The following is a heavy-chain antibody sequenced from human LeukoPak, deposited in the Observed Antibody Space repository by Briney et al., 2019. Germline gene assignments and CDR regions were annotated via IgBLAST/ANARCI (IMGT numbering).Heavy chain of an antibody. V-gene: IGHV6-1*01. CDR1: GDSVSSNSAA. Sequence: SQTLSLTCAISGDSVSSNSAAWNWIRQSPSRGLEWLGRTYYRSKWYNDYAVSVKSRITINPDTSKNQFSLQLNSVTPEDTAVYYCANHPTFTPMVRGVMFDYWGQGTLVTVSS. CDR3: ANHPTFTPMVRGVMFDY. J-gene: IGHJ4*02. D-gene: IGHD3-10*01. CDR2: TYYRSKWYN.